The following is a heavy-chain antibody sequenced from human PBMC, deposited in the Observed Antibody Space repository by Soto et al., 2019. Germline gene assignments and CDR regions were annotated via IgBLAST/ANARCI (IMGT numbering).Heavy chain of an antibody. J-gene: IGHJ4*02. CDR1: GFSLNTDGAG. CDR3: AHGRDVYNKGAFDY. D-gene: IGHD4-4*01. Sequence: QITLKESGPTLVKPTQTLTLTCTFSGFSLNTDGAGVAWIRQPPGKALEWLAVIYWDDDKRYSPSLKTRLTITKDTSKNQVVLTMTNMDPVDTATYYCAHGRDVYNKGAFDYWGQGTLVTVSS. V-gene: IGHV2-5*02. CDR2: IYWDDDK.